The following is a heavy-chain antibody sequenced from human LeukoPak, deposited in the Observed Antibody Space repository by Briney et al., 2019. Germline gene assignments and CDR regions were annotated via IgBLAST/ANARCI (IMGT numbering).Heavy chain of an antibody. D-gene: IGHD1-7*01. CDR1: GFTFTTYW. J-gene: IGHJ2*01. Sequence: GGSLRLSCAASGFTFTTYWMSWVRQLPGKGLEWVANINQDGTEKYYVDSVKGRLTISRDNAKNSLYLQMNSLRAEDTAVYYCARGPLARRWNYAHFDLWGRGTLVTVSS. CDR3: ARGPLARRWNYAHFDL. V-gene: IGHV3-7*01. CDR2: INQDGTEK.